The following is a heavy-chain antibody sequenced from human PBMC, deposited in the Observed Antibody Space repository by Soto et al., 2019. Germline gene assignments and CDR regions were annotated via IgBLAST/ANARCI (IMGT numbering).Heavy chain of an antibody. V-gene: IGHV5-10-1*01. J-gene: IGHJ4*02. CDR3: ARHDPQYGDYSNYFDY. Sequence: PGESLKISCKGSGYSFTNYWISWVRQMPGKGLEWMGRIDPSDSYINYSPSFRGHVTISADKSISTAYLQWSSLKASDTAMYYCARHDPQYGDYSNYFDYWGQGTLVTVSS. CDR2: IDPSDSYI. CDR1: GYSFTNYW. D-gene: IGHD4-17*01.